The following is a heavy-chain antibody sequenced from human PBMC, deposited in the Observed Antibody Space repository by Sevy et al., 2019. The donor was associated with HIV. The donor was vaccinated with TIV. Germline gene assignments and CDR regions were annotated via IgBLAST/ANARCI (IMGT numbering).Heavy chain of an antibody. V-gene: IGHV3-48*03. D-gene: IGHD1-1*01. CDR3: AKRGGQYDLGMDV. CDR2: ISTSGSNR. CDR1: GFTFSSFE. J-gene: IGHJ6*02. Sequence: GGSLRLSCVASGFTFSSFEMNLVRQAPGKGLEWVSSISTSGSNRDYADSLKGRVTISRDNAKKSLYLQMNSLRAEDTAIYFCAKRGGQYDLGMDVWGQGTTVTVSS.